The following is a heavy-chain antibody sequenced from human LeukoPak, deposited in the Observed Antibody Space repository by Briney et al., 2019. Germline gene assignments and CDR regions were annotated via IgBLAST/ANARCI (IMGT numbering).Heavy chain of an antibody. Sequence: ASVKVSCKASGYTFTSYDISWVRQAPGQGLEWMGWISAYNGNTNYAQKLQGRVTMTTDTSTSTAYMELRSLRSDDTAVYYCARDRYYDSSGYYLLDYWGQGTLVTVSS. V-gene: IGHV1-18*01. D-gene: IGHD3-22*01. CDR3: ARDRYYDSSGYYLLDY. CDR1: GYTFTSYD. J-gene: IGHJ4*02. CDR2: ISAYNGNT.